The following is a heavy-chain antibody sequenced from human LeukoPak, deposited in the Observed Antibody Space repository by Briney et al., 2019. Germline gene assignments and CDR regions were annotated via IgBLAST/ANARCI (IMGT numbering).Heavy chain of an antibody. CDR1: GCTFSSYW. D-gene: IGHD2-21*02. J-gene: IGHJ4*02. V-gene: IGHV3-74*01. CDR3: ARDVVTATFDY. Sequence: GGSLRLSCAASGCTFSSYWMHWVRQAPGKWLVWVSHITSDGSTTSYADSVKGRFTISRDNAKNTLYLQMNSLRAEDTAVYYCARDVVTATFDYWGQGTLVTVSS. CDR2: ITSDGSTT.